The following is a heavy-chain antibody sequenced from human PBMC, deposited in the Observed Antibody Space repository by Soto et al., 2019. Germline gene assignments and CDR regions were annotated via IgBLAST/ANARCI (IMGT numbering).Heavy chain of an antibody. V-gene: IGHV3-43*01. J-gene: IGHJ4*02. Sequence: EVQLVESGGVVVQPGGSLRLSCAGSGFIFDDYTMHWVRQAPGKGLEWVALIKWDGTQTDYGDSVKGRFTISRDNSRNSLSLQMKSMRSEEAALYYCERELNIAVVGPLGYWGQGTRVTVSS. CDR3: ERELNIAVVGPLGY. CDR1: GFIFDDYT. CDR2: IKWDGTQT. D-gene: IGHD6-19*01.